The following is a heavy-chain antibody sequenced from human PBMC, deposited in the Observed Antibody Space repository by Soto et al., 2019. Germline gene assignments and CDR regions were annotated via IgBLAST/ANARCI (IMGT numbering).Heavy chain of an antibody. CDR1: GYSFSNYW. J-gene: IGHJ5*02. CDR2: IYPGDSDT. D-gene: IGHD3-3*01. Sequence: GESLKISCKGSGYSFSNYWIGWVRQMPGKGLEWMGIIYPGDSDTRYSPSFQGQVTTSADKSISTAYLQWSSLKASDTAMYYCARTPYDFWSGYYFSWFDPWGQGTLVTVSS. V-gene: IGHV5-51*01. CDR3: ARTPYDFWSGYYFSWFDP.